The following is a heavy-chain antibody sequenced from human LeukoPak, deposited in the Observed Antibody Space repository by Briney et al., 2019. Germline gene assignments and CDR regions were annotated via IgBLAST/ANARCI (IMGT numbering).Heavy chain of an antibody. J-gene: IGHJ5*02. Sequence: SQTLSLTCAISGDSVSINSAAWNWIRQSPSRGLEWLGSTYYRSQWYTDYAVSVKSRITINPDTSKNQFSLHLNSVTPEDTAVYYCAKYDRAYGWFDPWGQGALVTVSS. CDR2: TYYRSQWYT. CDR3: AKYDRAYGWFDP. D-gene: IGHD5-12*01. CDR1: GDSVSINSAA. V-gene: IGHV6-1*01.